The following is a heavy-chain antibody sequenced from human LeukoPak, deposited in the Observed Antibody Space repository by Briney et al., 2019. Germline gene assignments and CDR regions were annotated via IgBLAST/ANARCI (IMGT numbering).Heavy chain of an antibody. CDR1: GFTFSSDA. J-gene: IGHJ4*02. CDR2: ISGSGDKT. Sequence: PGGPLRLSCAASGFTFSSDAMSWVRQAPGKGLEWVSVISGSGDKTYYAVSVKGRFTISRDNSKNTLYLQMNSLRAEDTAVYYCAKGREWELPLDYWGQGTLVTVSS. D-gene: IGHD1-26*01. V-gene: IGHV3-23*01. CDR3: AKGREWELPLDY.